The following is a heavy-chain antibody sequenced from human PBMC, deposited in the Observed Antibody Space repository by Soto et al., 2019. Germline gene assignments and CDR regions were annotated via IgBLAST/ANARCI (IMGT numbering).Heavy chain of an antibody. CDR2: LSFDRSNE. V-gene: IGHV3-30-3*01. CDR3: ARVEYSFGTPFLDY. J-gene: IGHJ4*02. Sequence: QVQLVESGGGVVQPGRSLRLSCSASGFNFGHYAMHWVRQAPGKGPEWVAALSFDRSNEYYADSLRGRFTISRDNSKNTLYLQMNSLRAEDTAVYYCARVEYSFGTPFLDYWGQGTLVTVSS. CDR1: GFNFGHYA. D-gene: IGHD3-16*01.